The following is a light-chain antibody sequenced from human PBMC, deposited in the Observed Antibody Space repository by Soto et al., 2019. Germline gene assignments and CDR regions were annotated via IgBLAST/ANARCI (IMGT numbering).Light chain of an antibody. CDR3: QQSYSSKGT. CDR2: AAS. CDR1: QSISSY. Sequence: DIQMTQSPSSLSASVGDRVTITCRASQSISSYLNWYQQKPGKAPKLLIYAASSLQSWVPSRFSGSGSGIDFNIAISSLEPEDFAAYYCQQSYSSKGTFGQGTQQEIK. J-gene: IGKJ2*01. V-gene: IGKV1-39*01.